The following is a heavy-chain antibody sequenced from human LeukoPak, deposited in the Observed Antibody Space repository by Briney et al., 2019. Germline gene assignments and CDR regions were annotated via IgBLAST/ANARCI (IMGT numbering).Heavy chain of an antibody. CDR2: ISGSGGST. D-gene: IGHD6-6*01. J-gene: IGHJ4*02. Sequence: GGSLRLSCAASGFTFSSYAMSWVRQAPGKGLEWVSAISGSGGSTYYADFVKGRFTISRDNSKNTLYLQMNSLRAEDTAVYYCARIGYSSSSFDYWGQGTLVTVSS. V-gene: IGHV3-23*01. CDR3: ARIGYSSSSFDY. CDR1: GFTFSSYA.